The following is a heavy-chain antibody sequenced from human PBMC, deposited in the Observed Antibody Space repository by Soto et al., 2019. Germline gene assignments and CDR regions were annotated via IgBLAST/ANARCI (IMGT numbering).Heavy chain of an antibody. CDR2: IKQDGTEE. D-gene: IGHD6-13*01. CDR3: ARLAAAVPDY. V-gene: IGHV3-7*01. CDR1: GFSFTVFW. J-gene: IGHJ4*02. Sequence: EVQLVESGGGLVHPGGSLRLSCATAGFSFTVFWMALFRRAPGKGLEWVANIKQDGTEEYYVDSVKGRFTISRDNAKNSLYLQMSSLKVEDTAVYYSARLAAAVPDYWGQGTLVTVSS.